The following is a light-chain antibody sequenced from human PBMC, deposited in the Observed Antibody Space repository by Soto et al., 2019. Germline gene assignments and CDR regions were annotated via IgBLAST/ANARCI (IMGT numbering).Light chain of an antibody. Sequence: EIVLTQSPGTLSLSPGETVTLSCRASQSISSNYVAWFQHKPGQAPRLLLYGASSRAPGIPERFSGSGSGTDFSLTINRLEREDYAVFYCQQYGYPQLTFGGGTKVEIK. CDR3: QQYGYPQLT. V-gene: IGKV3-20*01. CDR2: GAS. J-gene: IGKJ4*01. CDR1: QSISSNY.